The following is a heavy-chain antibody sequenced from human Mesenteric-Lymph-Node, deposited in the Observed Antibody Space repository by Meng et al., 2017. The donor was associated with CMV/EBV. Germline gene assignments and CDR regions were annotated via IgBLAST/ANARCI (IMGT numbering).Heavy chain of an antibody. CDR1: GFTVSSNY. CDR2: IYSGGTT. V-gene: IGHV3-66*02. CDR3: ARESGSYTGL. J-gene: IGHJ4*02. Sequence: GGSLRLSCAVSGFTVSSNYFYWVRQAPGKGLEWVSLIYSGGTTFYADSVKGRFTLSRDSSKNTLYLQMNSLRAEDTAVYYCARESGSYTGLWGQGTLVTVSS. D-gene: IGHD1-26*01.